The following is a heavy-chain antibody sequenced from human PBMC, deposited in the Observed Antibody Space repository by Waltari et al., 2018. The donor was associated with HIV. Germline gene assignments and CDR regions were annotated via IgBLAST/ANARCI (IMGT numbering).Heavy chain of an antibody. D-gene: IGHD6-13*01. CDR1: GFTFSNYG. V-gene: IGHV3-23*01. CDR3: VKEHQYSHSWYSYYGMDV. Sequence: EVQVLESGGALVQPGGSLRLSCAASGFTFSNYGMSWVRQAPGKVFEWDATISGSGSSKYYADSVKGRFTVSKDNSQSTLYLQMNSLRAEDTAVYFCVKEHQYSHSWYSYYGMDVWGQGTTVTVSS. J-gene: IGHJ6*02. CDR2: ISGSGSSK.